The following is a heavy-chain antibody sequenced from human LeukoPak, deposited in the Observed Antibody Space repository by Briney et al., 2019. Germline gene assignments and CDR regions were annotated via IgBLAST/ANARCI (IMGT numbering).Heavy chain of an antibody. CDR1: GFSFTNYG. D-gene: IGHD6-13*01. J-gene: IGHJ4*02. V-gene: IGHV3-30*02. CDR3: ARDLYSSSWSYFDY. Sequence: GESLRLSCATSGFSFTNYGMHWVRQAPGKGLEWVAFIRYDGSYKYYADSVKGRFTISRDNSMNTLYLQMNSLRAEDTAMYYCARDLYSSSWSYFDYWGQGTLVTVSS. CDR2: IRYDGSYK.